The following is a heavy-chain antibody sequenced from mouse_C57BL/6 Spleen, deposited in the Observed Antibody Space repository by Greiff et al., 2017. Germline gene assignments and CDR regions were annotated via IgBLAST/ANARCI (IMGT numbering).Heavy chain of an antibody. J-gene: IGHJ1*03. CDR2: IHPNSGST. CDR3: ARGSSYRYFDV. D-gene: IGHD1-1*01. CDR1: GYTFTSYC. Sequence: QVQLQQPGAELVKPGASVKLSCKASGYTFTSYCMHWVKQRPGPGLEWIGMIHPNSGSTNYNEKFKTNATLTVDKSSSTASMQLSRLTSEDSAVYYCARGSSYRYFDVWGTGTTVTVSS. V-gene: IGHV1-64*01.